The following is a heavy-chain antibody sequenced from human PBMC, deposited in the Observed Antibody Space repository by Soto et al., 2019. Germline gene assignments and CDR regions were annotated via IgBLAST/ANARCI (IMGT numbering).Heavy chain of an antibody. V-gene: IGHV3-30*18. CDR1: GFTVSDYG. Sequence: PRLSCAASGFTVSDYGMHWVRQAPRKGLQWVEVISFDGSNKYSADSVKGRFTISRDNFKNTLYMQMNNVRAEDKAVYYGAKDGIAAAGNFDDWGQGTLVTVSS. CDR3: AKDGIAAAGNFDD. D-gene: IGHD6-13*01. CDR2: ISFDGSNK. J-gene: IGHJ4*02.